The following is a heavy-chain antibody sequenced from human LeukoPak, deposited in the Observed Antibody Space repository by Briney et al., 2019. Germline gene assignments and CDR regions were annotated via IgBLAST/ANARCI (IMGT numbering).Heavy chain of an antibody. J-gene: IGHJ6*02. V-gene: IGHV4-59*08. D-gene: IGHD3-10*01. CDR3: ARHGSTFIGFGDEEGYYYYGMDV. Sequence: SETLSLTCTVSGGSISSYYWSWIRQPPGKGLEWIGYVYYSGSTNYNPSLKSRVTISVDTSKNQFSLKLSSVTAADTAVYYCARHGSTFIGFGDEEGYYYYGMDVWGQGTTVTVSS. CDR2: VYYSGST. CDR1: GGSISSYY.